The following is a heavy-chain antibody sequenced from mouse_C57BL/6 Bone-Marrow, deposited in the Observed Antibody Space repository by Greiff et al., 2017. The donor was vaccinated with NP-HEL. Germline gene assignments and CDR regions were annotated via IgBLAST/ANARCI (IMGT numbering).Heavy chain of an antibody. J-gene: IGHJ4*01. CDR1: GYTFTNYW. Sequence: QVQLKQSGAELVRPGTSVKMSCKASGYTFTNYWIGWAKQRPGHGLEWIGDIYPGGGYTNYNEKFKGKATLTADKSSSTAYMQFSSLTSEDSAIYYCTRCLEGYAMDYWGQGTSVTVSS. CDR2: IYPGGGYT. CDR3: TRCLEGYAMDY. V-gene: IGHV1-63*01.